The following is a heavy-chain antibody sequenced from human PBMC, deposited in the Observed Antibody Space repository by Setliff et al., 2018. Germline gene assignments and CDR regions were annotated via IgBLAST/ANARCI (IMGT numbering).Heavy chain of an antibody. V-gene: IGHV5-51*01. D-gene: IGHD6-6*01. CDR1: GFTFTNYW. Sequence: GESLKISCKGSGFTFTNYWIGWVRQMPGKGLEWMGVIYPGDSDTRYSPSFEGQVTISADKSISTAYLQWSSLKASDTAMYYCARDSGSPLDYWGQGTLVTVSS. J-gene: IGHJ4*02. CDR2: IYPGDSDT. CDR3: ARDSGSPLDY.